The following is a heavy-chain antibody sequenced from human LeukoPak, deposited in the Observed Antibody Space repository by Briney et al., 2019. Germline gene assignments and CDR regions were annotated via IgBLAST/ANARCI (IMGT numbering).Heavy chain of an antibody. D-gene: IGHD3-16*02. J-gene: IGHJ4*02. CDR3: ARGPTFGGVIVGFDY. Sequence: ASVKVSCKASGGTFSSYAISWVRQAPGQGLEWMGRIIPILGIANYAQKFQGRVTITADKSTSTAYMELSSLRSEDTAVYYCARGPTFGGVIVGFDYWGQGTLVTVSS. CDR2: IIPILGIA. V-gene: IGHV1-69*04. CDR1: GGTFSSYA.